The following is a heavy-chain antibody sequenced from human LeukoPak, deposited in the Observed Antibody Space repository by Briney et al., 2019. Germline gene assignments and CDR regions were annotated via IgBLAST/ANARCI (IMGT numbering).Heavy chain of an antibody. V-gene: IGHV3-73*01. J-gene: IGHJ3*02. CDR2: IRSKANSYAT. D-gene: IGHD6-19*01. CDR1: GFTFSGSA. CDR3: TRPFSSGWYRDAFGI. Sequence: GGSLRLSCAASGFTFSGSAMHWVRQASGKGLEWVGRIRSKANSYATAYAASVKGRFTISRDDSKNTAYLQMNSLKTEDTAVYYCTRPFSSGWYRDAFGIWGQGTMVTVSS.